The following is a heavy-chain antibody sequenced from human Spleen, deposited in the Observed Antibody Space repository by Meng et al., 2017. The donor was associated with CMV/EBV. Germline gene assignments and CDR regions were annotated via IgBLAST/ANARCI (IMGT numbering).Heavy chain of an antibody. J-gene: IGHJ4*02. V-gene: IGHV4-34*01. CDR2: INHRGST. D-gene: IGHD3-3*01. CDR1: GGSFSGYY. CDR3: ARGKGRSGPWDY. Sequence: QVQLQAWGAGLLKPSATPALTWAVHGGSFSGYYWSWIRQPPGKGLEWIGEINHRGSTNYNPSLKSRVTISVDTSKNQFSLKLSSVTAADTAVYYCARGKGRSGPWDYWGQGTLVTVSS.